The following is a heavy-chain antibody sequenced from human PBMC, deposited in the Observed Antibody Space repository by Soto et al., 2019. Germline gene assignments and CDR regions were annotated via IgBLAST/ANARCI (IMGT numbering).Heavy chain of an antibody. CDR2: ISYDGSNK. D-gene: IGHD2-2*01. J-gene: IGHJ6*02. CDR3: AKDQPETSYYYYGMDV. Sequence: QVQLVESGGGVVQPGRSLRLSCAASGFTFSSHGMHWVRQAPGKGLEWVAVISYDGSNKYYADSVKGRFTISRDNSKNTLYLQMNSLRAEDTAVYYCAKDQPETSYYYYGMDVWGQGTTVTVSS. V-gene: IGHV3-30*18. CDR1: GFTFSSHG.